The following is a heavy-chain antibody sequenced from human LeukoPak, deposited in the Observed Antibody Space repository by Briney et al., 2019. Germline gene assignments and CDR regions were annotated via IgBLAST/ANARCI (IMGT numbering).Heavy chain of an antibody. CDR3: ARRGYSDSSGYDY. V-gene: IGHV3-21*01. Sequence: NPGGSLRLSCAASGFTFSSYGMTWVRQAPGKGLEWVSSISGDSTDIYYADSLMGRSTISRDNAKNSLYLQINSLRAEDTAIYYCARRGYSDSSGYDYWGQGTLVTVSS. J-gene: IGHJ4*02. D-gene: IGHD3-22*01. CDR1: GFTFSSYG. CDR2: ISGDSTDI.